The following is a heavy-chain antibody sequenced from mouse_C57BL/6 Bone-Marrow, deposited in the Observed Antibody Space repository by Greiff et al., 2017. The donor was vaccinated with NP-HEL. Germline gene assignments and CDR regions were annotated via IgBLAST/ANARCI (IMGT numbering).Heavy chain of an antibody. Sequence: VNVVESGAELMKHGASVKLSCKATGYTFTGYWIEWVKQRPGHGLEWIGEILPGSGSTNYNEKFKGKATFTADTSSNTAYMQLSSLTTEDSAIYYCAGVLLYYGSSLYWYFDVWGTGTTVTVSS. CDR1: GYTFTGYW. J-gene: IGHJ1*03. CDR3: AGVLLYYGSSLYWYFDV. V-gene: IGHV1-9*01. CDR2: ILPGSGST. D-gene: IGHD1-1*01.